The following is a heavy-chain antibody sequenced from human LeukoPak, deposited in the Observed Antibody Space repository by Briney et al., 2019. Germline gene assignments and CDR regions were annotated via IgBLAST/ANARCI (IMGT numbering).Heavy chain of an antibody. J-gene: IGHJ1*01. CDR3: ARGVPKYLYDSSGYRNQYFQH. CDR2: IYHSGST. CDR1: GGSISSSNW. D-gene: IGHD3-22*01. Sequence: SETLSLTCAVSGGSISSSNWWSWVRQPPGKGLEWIGEIYHSGSTNYNPSLKSRVTISVDKSKNQFSLKLSSVTAADTAVYYCARGVPKYLYDSSGYRNQYFQHWGQGTLVTVSS. V-gene: IGHV4-4*02.